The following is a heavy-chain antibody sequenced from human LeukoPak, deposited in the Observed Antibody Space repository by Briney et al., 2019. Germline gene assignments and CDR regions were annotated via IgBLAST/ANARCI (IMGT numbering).Heavy chain of an antibody. Sequence: GSLRLSCAASGFTFSSYAMSWVRQPPGKGLEWIGEIYHSGSTNYNPSLKSRVTISVDKSKNQFSLKLSSVTAADTAVYYCARDRTLNKVSPSGFDPWGQGTLVTVSS. D-gene: IGHD1/OR15-1a*01. V-gene: IGHV4-4*02. CDR3: ARDRTLNKVSPSGFDP. J-gene: IGHJ5*02. CDR2: IYHSGST. CDR1: GFTFSSYAM.